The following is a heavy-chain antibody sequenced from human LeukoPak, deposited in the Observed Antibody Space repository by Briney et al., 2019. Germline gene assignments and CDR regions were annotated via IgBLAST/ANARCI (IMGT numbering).Heavy chain of an antibody. V-gene: IGHV1-24*01. CDR3: ATDQPDPRGYCSFSSEFDI. CDR1: GYTLTELS. CDR2: FDPEDGET. J-gene: IGHJ3*02. D-gene: IGHD5-18*01. Sequence: ASVKVSCKVSGYTLTELSMHWVRQAPGKGLEWMGGFDPEDGETIYAQKFQGRVTMTEDTSTDTAYMELSSLRSEDTAVYYCATDQPDPRGYCSFSSEFDIWGQGTMVTVSS.